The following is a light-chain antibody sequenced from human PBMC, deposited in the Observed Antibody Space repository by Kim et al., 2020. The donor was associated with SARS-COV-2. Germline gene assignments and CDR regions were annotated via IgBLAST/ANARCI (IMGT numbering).Light chain of an antibody. CDR1: SSDIVGYNY. CDR3: SSYTDDNTVI. CDR2: DVT. V-gene: IGLV2-14*03. Sequence: GQSITSSCTGTSSDIVGYNYVSWYQQYPGKAPKLMIYDVTDRPSGVSNRFSGSKSANTASLTISGLRADDEATYYCSSYTDDNTVIFGGGTKVTVL. J-gene: IGLJ2*01.